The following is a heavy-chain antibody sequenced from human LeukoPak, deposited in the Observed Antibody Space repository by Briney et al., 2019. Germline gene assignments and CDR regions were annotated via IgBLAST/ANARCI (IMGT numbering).Heavy chain of an antibody. Sequence: SETLSLTCAVYGGSFSGYYWTWIRQPPGKGLDWIGEINHSGSTSSNPSLKSRVTMSVDTSENQFSLKLSSVTAADTAVYYCARYRGGGYNYLDYWGQGTLVTVSS. CDR1: GGSFSGYY. CDR2: INHSGST. CDR3: ARYRGGGYNYLDY. J-gene: IGHJ4*02. D-gene: IGHD5-24*01. V-gene: IGHV4-34*01.